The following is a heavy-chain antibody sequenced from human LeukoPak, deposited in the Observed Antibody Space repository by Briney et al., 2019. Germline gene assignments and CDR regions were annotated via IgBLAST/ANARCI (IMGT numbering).Heavy chain of an antibody. J-gene: IGHJ4*02. V-gene: IGHV3-30*04. CDR3: AREWSSAGGSGSYFPLDY. D-gene: IGHD3-10*01. Sequence: GGSLRLSCAASGFTFSSYAMHWVRQAPGKGLEWVAVISYDGSNKYYADSVKGRFTISRDNSKNTLYLQMNSLRAEDTAVYYCAREWSSAGGSGSYFPLDYWGQGTLVTVSS. CDR1: GFTFSSYA. CDR2: ISYDGSNK.